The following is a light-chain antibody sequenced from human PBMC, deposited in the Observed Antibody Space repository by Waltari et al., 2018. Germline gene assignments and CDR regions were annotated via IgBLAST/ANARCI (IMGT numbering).Light chain of an antibody. CDR1: SSNIQSNT. V-gene: IGLV1-44*01. CDR2: GDY. Sequence: QSVLTQPPSASGTPGQRVTISCSGSSSNIQSNTVDWYQQLPGTAPKLLIAGDYQGPSGVPDRFSGSKSGTSASLAIRGLQSEDEADYYCAAWDDSLNEFVFGTGTKVTVL. J-gene: IGLJ1*01. CDR3: AAWDDSLNEFV.